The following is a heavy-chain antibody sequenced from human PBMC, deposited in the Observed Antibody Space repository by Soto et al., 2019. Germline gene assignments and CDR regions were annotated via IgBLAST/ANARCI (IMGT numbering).Heavy chain of an antibody. CDR1: GASISNYY. Sequence: SETLSLTCNVSGASISNYYWTWIRQSPEKGLEWIGYMYYNGNINYNPSLKSRVTISIDMSKNQFSLTLKSVSAADTAVYYCARGGNWFDPWGQGVLVTVSA. CDR2: MYYNGNI. CDR3: ARGGNWFDP. J-gene: IGHJ5*02. V-gene: IGHV4-59*01. D-gene: IGHD3-16*01.